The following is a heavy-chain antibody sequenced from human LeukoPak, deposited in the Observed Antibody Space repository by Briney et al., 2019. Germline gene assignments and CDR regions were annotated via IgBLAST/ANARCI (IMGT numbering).Heavy chain of an antibody. V-gene: IGHV4-39*07. D-gene: IGHD3-9*01. CDR3: AREVGDILTGRYYGMDV. CDR1: GGSISSSSYY. J-gene: IGHJ6*02. Sequence: PSETLSLTCTVSGGSISSSSYYWGWIRQPPGKGLEWIGSIYYSGSTYYNPSLKSRVTISVDTSKNQFSLKLSSVTAADTAVYYCAREVGDILTGRYYGMDVWGQGTTVTVSS. CDR2: IYYSGST.